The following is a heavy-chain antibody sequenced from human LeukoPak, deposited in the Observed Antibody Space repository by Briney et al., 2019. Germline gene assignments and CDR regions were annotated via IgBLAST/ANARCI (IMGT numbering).Heavy chain of an antibody. V-gene: IGHV4-31*03. CDR1: GGSISSGGYY. D-gene: IGHD3-3*01. CDR2: IYYSGST. J-gene: IGHJ4*02. CDR3: ARIFAGFD. Sequence: SETLSLTCTVSGGSISSGGYYWSWIRQHPGKGLEWIGYIYYSGSTNYNPSLKSRVAVSVDKSENHFSLKLSSVTAADTAVYYCARIFAGFDWGQGTLVTVSS.